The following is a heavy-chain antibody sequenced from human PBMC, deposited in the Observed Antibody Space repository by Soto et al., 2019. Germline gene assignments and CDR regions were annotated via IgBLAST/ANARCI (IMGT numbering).Heavy chain of an antibody. CDR2: IIPIFGTT. Sequence: SVKVSCKASGGTFSSFPISWVRQAPGQGLEWMGGIIPIFGTTNYAQKFQARVAITADESTSTVYMELSSLRSDDTAVYYCGRDYVWGSHRYTGLNYWGQGTLVTVS. J-gene: IGHJ4*02. CDR1: GGTFSSFP. CDR3: GRDYVWGSHRYTGLNY. V-gene: IGHV1-69*13. D-gene: IGHD3-16*02.